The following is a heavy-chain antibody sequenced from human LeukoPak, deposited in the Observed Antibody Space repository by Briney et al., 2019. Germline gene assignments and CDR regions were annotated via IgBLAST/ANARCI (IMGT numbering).Heavy chain of an antibody. Sequence: SETLSLTCAVYGGSFSGYYWSWIRQPPGKGLEWIGEINHSGSTNYNPSLKSRVTISVDTSKNQFSLKLSSVTAADTAVYYCARVWAYDSSGYPDYWGQGTLVTVSS. V-gene: IGHV4-34*01. CDR2: INHSGST. D-gene: IGHD3-22*01. J-gene: IGHJ4*02. CDR1: GGSFSGYY. CDR3: ARVWAYDSSGYPDY.